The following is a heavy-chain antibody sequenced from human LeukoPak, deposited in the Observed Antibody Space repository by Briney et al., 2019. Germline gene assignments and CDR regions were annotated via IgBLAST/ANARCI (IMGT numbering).Heavy chain of an antibody. CDR3: ARDFGYNWKANWFDP. Sequence: ASVTVSCTASGYTFTGYYMHWVRQAPGQGLEWMGWINPNGGGTNYAQKFQGRVTMTRDTSISTAYMELSRLRSDDTAVYYCARDFGYNWKANWFDPWGQGTLVTVS. J-gene: IGHJ5*02. CDR1: GYTFTGYY. D-gene: IGHD1-1*01. V-gene: IGHV1-2*02. CDR2: INPNGGGT.